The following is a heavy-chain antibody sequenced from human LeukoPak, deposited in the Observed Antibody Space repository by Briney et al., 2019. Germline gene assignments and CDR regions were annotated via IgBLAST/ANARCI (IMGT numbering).Heavy chain of an antibody. J-gene: IGHJ4*02. Sequence: SQTLSLTCAISGDSVSSNSAAWNWIRRSPSRGLEWLGRTYYRSKWYNDYAVSVKSRITINPDTSKNQFSLQLNSVTPEDTAVYYCARAPYDYVWGSYRYYYFDYWGQGTLVTVSS. D-gene: IGHD3-16*02. V-gene: IGHV6-1*01. CDR3: ARAPYDYVWGSYRYYYFDY. CDR2: TYYRSKWYN. CDR1: GDSVSSNSAA.